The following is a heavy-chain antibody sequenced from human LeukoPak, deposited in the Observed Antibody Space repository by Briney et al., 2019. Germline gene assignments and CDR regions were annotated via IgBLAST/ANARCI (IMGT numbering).Heavy chain of an antibody. CDR1: VGSISSYY. CDR3: ARGRTRADPVYYYYYMDV. V-gene: IGHV4-4*07. J-gene: IGHJ6*03. Sequence: SETLSLTCTVSVGSISSYYWSWIRQPAGKGLEWIGRIYTSGSTNYNPSLKSRVTMSVDTSKNQFSLKLSSVTAADTAVYYCARGRTRADPVYYYYYMDVWGKGTTVTISS. D-gene: IGHD1-1*01. CDR2: IYTSGST.